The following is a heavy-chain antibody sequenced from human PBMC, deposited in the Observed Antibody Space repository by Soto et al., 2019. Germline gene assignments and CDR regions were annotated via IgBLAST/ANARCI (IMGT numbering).Heavy chain of an antibody. Sequence: GESLKISCKGSGYSFTSYWIGWVRQMPGKGLEWMGIIYPGDSDTRYSPSFQGQVTISADKSISTAYLQWSSLKASDTAMYYCARGRYCSSTSCPTSHYYYGMDVWGQGTTVTVSS. J-gene: IGHJ6*02. CDR2: IYPGDSDT. V-gene: IGHV5-51*01. CDR3: ARGRYCSSTSCPTSHYYYGMDV. D-gene: IGHD2-2*01. CDR1: GYSFTSYW.